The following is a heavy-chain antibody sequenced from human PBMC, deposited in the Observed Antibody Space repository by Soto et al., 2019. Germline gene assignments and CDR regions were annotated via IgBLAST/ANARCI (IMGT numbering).Heavy chain of an antibody. CDR3: ARNGFKQYPSHFDF. CDR2: TYYRSKWYN. V-gene: IGHV6-1*01. D-gene: IGHD2-2*02. CDR1: GDSVSSNSVA. Sequence: PSQTLSLTCAISGDSVSSNSVAWNWIRQSPSRGLEWLGRTYYRSKWYNDFAPSVKSRITINADTSKNQFSLQLNSVTPEDTAVYYCARNGFKQYPSHFDFWGQGTLVTVSS. J-gene: IGHJ4*02.